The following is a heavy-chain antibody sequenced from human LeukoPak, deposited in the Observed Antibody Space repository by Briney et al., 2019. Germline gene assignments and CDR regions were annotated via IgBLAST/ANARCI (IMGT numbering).Heavy chain of an antibody. Sequence: ASVKVSCKASGYTFTSYDINWVRQATGHGLEWMGWMNPNSGNTGYAQKFQGRVTITRNTSIITAYMQLISHKSEYTAVHYCATTSSLQGSLYDFWRGYYAVRYYCYYMDVWGKGTTVTVSS. CDR2: MNPNSGNT. V-gene: IGHV1-8*03. D-gene: IGHD3-3*01. CDR3: ATTSSLQGSLYDFWRGYYAVRYYCYYMDV. J-gene: IGHJ6*03. CDR1: GYTFTSYD.